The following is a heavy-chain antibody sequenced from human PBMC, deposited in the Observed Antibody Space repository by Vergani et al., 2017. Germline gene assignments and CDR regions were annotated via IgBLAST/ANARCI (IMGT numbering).Heavy chain of an antibody. CDR1: GGSISSGSYY. V-gene: IGHV4-61*02. D-gene: IGHD3-10*01. CDR3: ARDGPNYYGSRLYNWFDP. CDR2: IYTSGST. J-gene: IGHJ5*02. Sequence: QVQLQESGPGLVKPSQTLSLTCTVSGGSISSGSYYWSWIRQPAGKGLEWIGRIYTSGSTNYNPSLKSRVTISVDTSKNQFSLKLSSGTAADTAVYYCARDGPNYYGSRLYNWFDPWGQGTLVTVSS.